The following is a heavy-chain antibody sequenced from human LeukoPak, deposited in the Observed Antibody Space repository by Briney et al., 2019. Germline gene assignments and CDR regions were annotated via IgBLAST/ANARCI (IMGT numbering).Heavy chain of an antibody. D-gene: IGHD3-16*02. Sequence: SETLSLTCTVSGGSFSSGTYYWTWIRQPAGTGLEWIGRIYSSGVTNYNPSLKGRVTISVDTSRNQFSLRLSSVTAADTAMYYCARLTPLRLGQLSLYYYYYYMDVWGKGTTVTISS. V-gene: IGHV4-61*02. CDR1: GGSFSSGTYY. CDR2: IYSSGVT. CDR3: ARLTPLRLGQLSLYYYYYYMDV. J-gene: IGHJ6*03.